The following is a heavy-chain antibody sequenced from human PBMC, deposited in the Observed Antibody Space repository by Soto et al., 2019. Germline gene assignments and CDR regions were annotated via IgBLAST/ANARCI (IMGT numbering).Heavy chain of an antibody. CDR3: ARMATSGTLNWFDP. CDR1: GYAFSNND. J-gene: IGHJ5*02. V-gene: IGHV1-8*01. Sequence: ASVKVSCKASGYAFSNNDISWVRQSTGQGLEWMGWMNPNSGNGGYAQKFQGRVTMTRDTSTSTAYMELSSLASDDTAIYYCARMATSGTLNWFDPWGQGTLVTVSS. CDR2: MNPNSGNG.